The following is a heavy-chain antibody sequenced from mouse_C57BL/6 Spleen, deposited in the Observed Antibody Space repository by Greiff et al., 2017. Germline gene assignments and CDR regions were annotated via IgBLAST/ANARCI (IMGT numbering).Heavy chain of an antibody. CDR3: ARGYYGGWYFDV. CDR1: GYTFTSYW. D-gene: IGHD1-1*01. V-gene: IGHV1-61*01. Sequence: VQLQQPGAELVRPGSSVKLSCKASGYTFTSYWMDWVKQRPGQGLEWIGNIYPSDSETHYNQKFKDKATLTVDKSSSTAYMQLSSLTSEDSAVYYCARGYYGGWYFDVWGTGTTVTVSS. CDR2: IYPSDSET. J-gene: IGHJ1*03.